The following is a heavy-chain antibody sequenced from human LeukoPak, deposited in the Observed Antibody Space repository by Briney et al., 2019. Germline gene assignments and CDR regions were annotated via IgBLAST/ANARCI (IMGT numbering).Heavy chain of an antibody. CDR1: GFTFSSYS. CDR3: VKGHLVWELGDYFDY. Sequence: GGSLRLSCAASGFTFSSYSMNWVRQAPGEGLEWVSSISSSSSYIYYADSVKGRFTISRDNAKNSLYLQMNSLRAEDTAVYYCVKGHLVWELGDYFDYWGQGTLVTVSS. CDR2: ISSSSSYI. D-gene: IGHD1-26*01. V-gene: IGHV3-21*01. J-gene: IGHJ4*02.